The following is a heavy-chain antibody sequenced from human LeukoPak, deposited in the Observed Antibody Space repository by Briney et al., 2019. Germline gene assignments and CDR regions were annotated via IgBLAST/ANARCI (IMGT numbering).Heavy chain of an antibody. CDR3: ARNMRYSTAAAVQTYYYYYMDV. Sequence: SVKVSCKASGYTFTGYFIHWVRQAPGQGLEWMGRIIPILGIANCAQKFQGRVTITADKSTSTAYMELSSLRSEDTAVYYCARNMRYSTAAAVQTYYYYYMDVWGKGTTVTVSS. J-gene: IGHJ6*03. CDR2: IIPILGIA. CDR1: GYTFTGYF. D-gene: IGHD6-13*01. V-gene: IGHV1-69*02.